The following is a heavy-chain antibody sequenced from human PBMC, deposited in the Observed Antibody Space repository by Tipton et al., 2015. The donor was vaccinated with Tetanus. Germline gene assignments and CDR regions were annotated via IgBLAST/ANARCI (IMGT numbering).Heavy chain of an antibody. CDR2: ISWNSGTI. D-gene: IGHD2-8*02. Sequence: SLRLSCAASGFTFDDYAMHWVRQAPGKGLEWVSGISWNSGTIGYADSVKGRFTISRDNAKNSLYLQMNSLRAEDTALYYCAKGTGYSGMDVWGQGTTVTVSS. V-gene: IGHV3-9*01. CDR1: GFTFDDYA. J-gene: IGHJ6*02. CDR3: AKGTGYSGMDV.